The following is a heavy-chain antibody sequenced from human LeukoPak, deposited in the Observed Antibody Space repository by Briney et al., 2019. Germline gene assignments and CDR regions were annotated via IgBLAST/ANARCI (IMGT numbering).Heavy chain of an antibody. Sequence: GGSLRLSCAASGFTFSSYSMNWVRQAPGKGLEWVSSISSSSSYIYYADSVKGRFTISRDNAKNSLYLQMNSLRAEDTAVYYCARAVGTYYYDNSGSRLMGYWGQGTLVIVSS. J-gene: IGHJ4*02. CDR3: ARAVGTYYYDNSGSRLMGY. CDR2: ISSSSSYI. CDR1: GFTFSSYS. D-gene: IGHD3-22*01. V-gene: IGHV3-21*01.